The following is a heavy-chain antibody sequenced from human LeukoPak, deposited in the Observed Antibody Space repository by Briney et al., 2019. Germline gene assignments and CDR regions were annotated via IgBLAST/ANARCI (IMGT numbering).Heavy chain of an antibody. V-gene: IGHV4-34*01. Sequence: PSETLSLTCAVYGGSFGGYYWSWIRQPPGKGLEWIGEINHSGSTNYNPSLKSRVTISVDTSKNQFSLKLSSVTAADTAVYYCARESYDFWSGQNYYYYMDVWGKGTTVTVSS. CDR1: GGSFGGYY. J-gene: IGHJ6*03. CDR3: ARESYDFWSGQNYYYYMDV. CDR2: INHSGST. D-gene: IGHD3-3*01.